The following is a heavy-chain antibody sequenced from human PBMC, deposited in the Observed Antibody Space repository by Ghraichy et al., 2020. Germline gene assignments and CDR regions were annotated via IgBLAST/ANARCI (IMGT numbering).Heavy chain of an antibody. CDR1: GYSISSGYY. D-gene: IGHD3-16*01. CDR2: VYHSGST. Sequence: SQTLSLTCTVSGYSISSGYYWGWIRQPPGKGLEGIGTVYHSGSTYYNPSLKSRVTISVDTSKNQFSLRLKSVTAADTAIYYCARTNEHYYDRPFEIWGQGTMVTVAS. CDR3: ARTNEHYYDRPFEI. J-gene: IGHJ3*02. V-gene: IGHV4-38-2*02.